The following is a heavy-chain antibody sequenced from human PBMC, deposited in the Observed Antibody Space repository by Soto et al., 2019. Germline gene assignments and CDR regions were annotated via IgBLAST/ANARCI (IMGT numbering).Heavy chain of an antibody. D-gene: IGHD5-12*01. Sequence: SETLSLTCTVSGGSISSGGYYWSWIRQHPGKDLEWIGYIYYSGSTYYNPSLKSRVTISVDTSKNQFSLKLSSVTAADTAVYYCGSCNSGLYYYDYWGQGTLVT. CDR2: IYYSGST. CDR3: GSCNSGLYYYDY. J-gene: IGHJ4*02. V-gene: IGHV4-31*03. CDR1: GGSISSGGYY.